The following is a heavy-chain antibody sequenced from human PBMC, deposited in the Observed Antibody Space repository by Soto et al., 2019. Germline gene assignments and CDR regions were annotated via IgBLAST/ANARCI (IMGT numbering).Heavy chain of an antibody. D-gene: IGHD4-17*01. J-gene: IGHJ4*02. Sequence: HVQLQESGPGLVKPSQTLSLTCTVSGGSISSGGYFWSWIRQHPGKGLGWIGYLYYTGSAYYNPSLKSRVTISLDTPKNQFSLNLSSVTAADTAVYFCATFDDYPELYFDSWGQGTLVTVSS. CDR1: GGSISSGGYF. CDR2: LYYTGSA. CDR3: ATFDDYPELYFDS. V-gene: IGHV4-31*03.